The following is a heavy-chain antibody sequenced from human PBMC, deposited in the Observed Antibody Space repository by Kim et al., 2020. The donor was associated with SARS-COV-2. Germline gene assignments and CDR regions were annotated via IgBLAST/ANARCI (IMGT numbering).Heavy chain of an antibody. J-gene: IGHJ4*01. CDR3: ARGIFSTSSGGYYVDD. CDR1: GITFDYHA. V-gene: IGHV3-23*01. CDR2: ISGSGGAT. D-gene: IGHD6-6*01. Sequence: GGSLRLSCAASGITFDYHAMTWVRQAPGKGLEWVALISGSGGATYHADSVKGRFTISRDNSKNILYLQMNSLGAEDSAIYYCARGIFSTSSGGYYVDDWG.